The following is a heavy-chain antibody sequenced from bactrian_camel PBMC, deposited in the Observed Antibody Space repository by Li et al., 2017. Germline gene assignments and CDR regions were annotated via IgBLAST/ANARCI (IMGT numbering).Heavy chain of an antibody. J-gene: IGHJ4*01. CDR3: ATGGTWTYDAFKYNY. CDR2: VKGDGDGI. Sequence: VQLVESGGGLVQPGGSRRLSCAASGFTFSRYTMSWVRQAPGKGLEWVSHVKGDGDGIKYADSVKGRFTISRDNAKSTVYLQMNTLKSEDTARYYCATGGTWTYDAFKYNYWGQGTQVTVSS. CDR1: GFTFSRYT. V-gene: IGHV3S40*01. D-gene: IGHD7*01.